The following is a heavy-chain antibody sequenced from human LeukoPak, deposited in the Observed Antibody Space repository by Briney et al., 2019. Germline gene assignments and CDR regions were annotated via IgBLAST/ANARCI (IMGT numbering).Heavy chain of an antibody. CDR2: ISSSSSYI. V-gene: IGHV3-21*01. Sequence: PGGSLRLSCAASGFTFSSYSMNWVRQAPGKGLEWVSSISSSSSYIYYADSVKGRFTISRDNAKNSLYLQMNSLRAEDTAVYYCARERLGDDAFDIWGQGTMVTVSS. CDR1: GFTFSSYS. D-gene: IGHD3-10*01. CDR3: ARERLGDDAFDI. J-gene: IGHJ3*02.